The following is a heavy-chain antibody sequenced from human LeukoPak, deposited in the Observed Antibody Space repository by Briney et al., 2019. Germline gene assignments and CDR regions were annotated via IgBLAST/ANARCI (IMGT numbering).Heavy chain of an antibody. J-gene: IGHJ4*02. CDR1: GFPFSSYA. Sequence: PGGSLRLSCAASGFPFSSYAMNWVRQAPGKGLEWVSVIAGSDGFTQYADSVKGRFTISRDNSKNTLYLQMNRLRVEDTALYYCVRSLDYWGQGTLVTVSS. V-gene: IGHV3-23*01. CDR3: VRSLDY. CDR2: IAGSDGFT.